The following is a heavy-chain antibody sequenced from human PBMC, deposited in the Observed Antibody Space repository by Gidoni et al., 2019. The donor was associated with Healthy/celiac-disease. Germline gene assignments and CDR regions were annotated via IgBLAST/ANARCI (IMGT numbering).Heavy chain of an antibody. V-gene: IGHV3-30*18. CDR1: GFTFSSYG. CDR2: ITYDGSNN. CDR3: PKEGWATPSYTYSGLSV. Sequence: QVQLVASGGGVVTTGRSLRLACAASGFTFSSYGMHWVRQVPGTGRDWVAVITYDGSNNYLAASLKGRFPISRENSKTPLYFQMTSWGLKDRVGYNCPKEGWATPSYTYSGLSVWGQGPPVTVPP. J-gene: IGHJ4*01. D-gene: IGHD2-21*01.